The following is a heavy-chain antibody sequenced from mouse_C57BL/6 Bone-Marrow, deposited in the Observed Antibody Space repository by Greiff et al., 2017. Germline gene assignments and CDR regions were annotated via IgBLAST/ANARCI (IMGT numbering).Heavy chain of an antibody. D-gene: IGHD3-2*02. J-gene: IGHJ2*01. Sequence: QVHVKQPGAELVKPGASVKLSCKASGYTFTSYWMQWVKQRPGQGLEWIGEIDPSDSYTNYNQKFKGKATLTVDTSSSTAYMQLSSLTSEDSAVYYCAREGYSYYFDNWGQGTTRTVSS. V-gene: IGHV1-50*01. CDR3: AREGYSYYFDN. CDR2: IDPSDSYT. CDR1: GYTFTSYW.